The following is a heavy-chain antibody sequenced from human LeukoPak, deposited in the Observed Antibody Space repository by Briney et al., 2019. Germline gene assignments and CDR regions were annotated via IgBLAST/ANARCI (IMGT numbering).Heavy chain of an antibody. J-gene: IGHJ4*02. CDR2: IYFSGST. Sequence: SETLSLTCTVSGGSISSYYWSWIRQPPGKGLEWIGYIYFSGSTNYNPSLKSRVTISVDTSKNQFSLKLSSVTAADTAVYYCARFGYGSSWYGDDYWGQGTLVTVSS. D-gene: IGHD6-13*01. V-gene: IGHV4-59*01. CDR1: GGSISSYY. CDR3: ARFGYGSSWYGDDY.